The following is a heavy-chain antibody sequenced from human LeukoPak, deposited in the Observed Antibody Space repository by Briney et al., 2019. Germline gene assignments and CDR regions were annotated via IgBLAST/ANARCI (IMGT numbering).Heavy chain of an antibody. V-gene: IGHV3-7*01. CDR1: GFTFSNYW. J-gene: IGHJ3*02. CDR3: ARVRWELPPYDGFDI. CDR2: IKQDGSEK. Sequence: PGGSLRLSCVASGFTFSNYWMNWVRQAPGKGLEWVANIKQDGSEKYYVDSVKGRFTISRDNAKNSLYLQMNSLRAEDTAVYYCARVRWELPPYDGFDIWGQGTMVTVSS. D-gene: IGHD1-26*01.